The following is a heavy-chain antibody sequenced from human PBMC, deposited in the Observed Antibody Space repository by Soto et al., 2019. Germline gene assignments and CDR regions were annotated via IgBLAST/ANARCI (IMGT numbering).Heavy chain of an antibody. Sequence: PGGSLRLSCVASDFTLSNYEMNWVRQAPGKGLEWVSYINSGGTIIYYTDSVKGRFTISRDNAKKSLFLQMNSLRAEDTAVYYCVRFGGAAAGPGDYWGQGTLVTVS. V-gene: IGHV3-48*03. CDR2: INSGGTII. CDR1: DFTLSNYE. J-gene: IGHJ4*02. D-gene: IGHD6-13*01. CDR3: VRFGGAAAGPGDY.